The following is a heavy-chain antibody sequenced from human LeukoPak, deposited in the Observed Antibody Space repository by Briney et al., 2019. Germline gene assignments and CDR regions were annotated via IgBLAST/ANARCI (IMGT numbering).Heavy chain of an antibody. CDR2: INPNSGGT. J-gene: IGHJ4*02. CDR1: GYTFTGYY. D-gene: IGHD3-22*01. CDR3: ARAQYYYDSSGYLVY. Sequence: ASVKVSCKASGYTFTGYYMHWVRQAPGQGLEWMGWINPNSGGTNYAQKFQGRVTMTRDTSISTAYMELSRLRSDDTAVYYCARAQYYYDSSGYLVYWGQGTLVIVSS. V-gene: IGHV1-2*02.